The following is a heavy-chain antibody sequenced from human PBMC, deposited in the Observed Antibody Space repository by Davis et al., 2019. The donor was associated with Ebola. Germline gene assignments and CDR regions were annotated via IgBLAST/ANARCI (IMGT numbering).Heavy chain of an antibody. CDR2: IFSNDEK. D-gene: IGHD2-21*01. CDR1: RFPLTNSRLG. Sequence: SGPTLVKPTETLTLTCTVSRFPLTNSRLGVSWIRQPPGKALEWLAHIFSNDEKSYNTSLKSRLTISKDTSKSRVVLTMTNMDPVDTATYYCARRTSGDWGFDSWGPGTLVTVSS. CDR3: ARRTSGDWGFDS. V-gene: IGHV2-26*01. J-gene: IGHJ4*02.